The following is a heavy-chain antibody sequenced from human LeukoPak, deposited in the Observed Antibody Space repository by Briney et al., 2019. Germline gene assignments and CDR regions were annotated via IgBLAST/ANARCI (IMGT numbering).Heavy chain of an antibody. CDR2: IKQDGSER. CDR3: AILRTASDDY. Sequence: PGGSLRLSCAASEFISSYWMTWVRQAPGKGLEWVANIKQDGSERYYVDSVKGRFTISRDNAKNSLYLQMDSLRAEDTAVYYCAILRTASDDYWGQGTLVTVSS. CDR1: EFISSYW. V-gene: IGHV3-7*01. J-gene: IGHJ4*02. D-gene: IGHD6-13*01.